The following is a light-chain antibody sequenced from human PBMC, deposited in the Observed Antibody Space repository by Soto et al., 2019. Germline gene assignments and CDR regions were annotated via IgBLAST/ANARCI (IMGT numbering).Light chain of an antibody. CDR2: VTSDGSH. V-gene: IGLV4-69*01. J-gene: IGLJ2*01. Sequence: QPVLTQLPSASASLGASVKLTCTLSSGHSRYAIAWHQQQPENGPRYLMKVTSDGSHIKGEGIPDRFSGSSSGSERYLTISSLQSEDEADYYFQTWGTGLVVFGGGTKLTVL. CDR1: SGHSRYA. CDR3: QTWGTGLVV.